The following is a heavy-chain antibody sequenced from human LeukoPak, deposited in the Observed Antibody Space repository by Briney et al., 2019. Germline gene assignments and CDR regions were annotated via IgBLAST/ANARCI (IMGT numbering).Heavy chain of an antibody. CDR1: GYTFTSYG. Sequence: ASVKVSCKASGYTFTSYGISWVRRAPGQGLEWMGWISAYNGNTNYAQKLQGRVTMTTDTSTSTAYMELRSLRSDDTAVYYCARDALYYYDSSGYYRRFDYWGQGTLVTVSS. V-gene: IGHV1-18*01. J-gene: IGHJ4*02. D-gene: IGHD3-22*01. CDR3: ARDALYYYDSSGYYRRFDY. CDR2: ISAYNGNT.